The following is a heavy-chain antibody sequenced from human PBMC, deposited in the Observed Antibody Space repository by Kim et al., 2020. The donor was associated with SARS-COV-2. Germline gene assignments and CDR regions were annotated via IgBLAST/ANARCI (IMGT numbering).Heavy chain of an antibody. CDR2: IYYSGST. J-gene: IGHJ6*02. D-gene: IGHD3-10*01. CDR1: GGSISSSSYY. V-gene: IGHV4-39*01. Sequence: SETLSLTCTVSGGSISSSSYYWGWIRQPPGKGLEWIGSIYYSGSTYYNPSLKSRVTISVDTSKNQFSLKLSSVTAADTAVYYCARRITMASGRRLYYYYYGMDVWGQGTTVTVSS. CDR3: ARRITMASGRRLYYYYYGMDV.